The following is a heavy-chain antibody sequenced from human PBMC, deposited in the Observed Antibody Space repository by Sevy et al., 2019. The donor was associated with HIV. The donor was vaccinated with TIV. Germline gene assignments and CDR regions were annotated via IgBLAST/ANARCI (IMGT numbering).Heavy chain of an antibody. J-gene: IGHJ3*02. CDR2: LWYDGSNK. Sequence: GGSLRLSCAASGFTFSSYGMHWVRQAPGKGLEWVAVLWYDGSNKYYADSVKGRFTISRDNSKNTLYLQMNSLRAEDTAVYYCARPRRDYYDSSGYLGFDIWGQGTMVTVSS. CDR1: GFTFSSYG. V-gene: IGHV3-33*01. D-gene: IGHD3-22*01. CDR3: ARPRRDYYDSSGYLGFDI.